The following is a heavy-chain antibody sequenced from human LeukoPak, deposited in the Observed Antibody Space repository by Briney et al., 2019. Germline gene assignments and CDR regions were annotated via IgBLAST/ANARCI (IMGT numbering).Heavy chain of an antibody. CDR3: ARDGDDYAGLDY. J-gene: IGHJ4*02. CDR1: GGSFSGYY. Sequence: RSETLSLTCAVYGGSFSGYYWSWIRQPPGKGLEWIGYIYYSGSTNYNPSLKSRVTISVDTSKNQFSLKLSSVTAADTAVYYCARDGDDYAGLDYWGQGTLVTVSS. V-gene: IGHV4-59*01. CDR2: IYYSGST. D-gene: IGHD4-17*01.